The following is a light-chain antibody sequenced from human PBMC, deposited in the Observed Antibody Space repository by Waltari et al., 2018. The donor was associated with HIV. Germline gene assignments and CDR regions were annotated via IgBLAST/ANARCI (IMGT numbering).Light chain of an antibody. CDR1: QSISSSY. V-gene: IGKV3-20*01. J-gene: IGKJ1*01. Sequence: EIVLTQSPGTLSLSPGERATLSCRASQSISSSYLDWYQQKPGQAPRLLIYGASRRATGIPDRFSGSESVTDFTLTISRLEPEDFAVYYCQQYGSSPPWTFGQGTKVEIK. CDR2: GAS. CDR3: QQYGSSPPWT.